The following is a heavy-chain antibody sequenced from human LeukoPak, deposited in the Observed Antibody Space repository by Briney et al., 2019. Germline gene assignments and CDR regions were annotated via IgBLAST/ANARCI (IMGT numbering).Heavy chain of an antibody. V-gene: IGHV1-18*01. D-gene: IGHD4-23*01. CDR2: ISAYSGST. CDR1: GYTFTTYG. CDR3: VRHYGGTFFDY. J-gene: IGHJ4*02. Sequence: GASVKVSCKTSGYTFTTYGISWVRQAPGQGLEWMGWISAYSGSTNYAQNLQGRVTMTTDTSTSTAYMELRSLRSDDTAVYYCVRHYGGTFFDYWGQGTLVTVSS.